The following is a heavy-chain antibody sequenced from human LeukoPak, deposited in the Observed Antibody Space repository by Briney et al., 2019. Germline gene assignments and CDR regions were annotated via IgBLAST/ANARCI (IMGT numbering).Heavy chain of an antibody. CDR2: INHSGST. Sequence: PSETLSLTCAVYGGSFSGYYWSWIRQPPGKGLEWIGEINHSGSTNYNPSLKSRVTISVDTSKNQFSLKLSSVTAADTAVYYCARGRIAMAFGGQGTLVTVSS. J-gene: IGHJ4*02. V-gene: IGHV4-34*01. CDR1: GGSFSGYY. CDR3: ARGRIAMAF. D-gene: IGHD5-18*01.